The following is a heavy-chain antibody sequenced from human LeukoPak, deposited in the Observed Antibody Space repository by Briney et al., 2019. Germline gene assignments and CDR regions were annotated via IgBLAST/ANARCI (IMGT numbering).Heavy chain of an antibody. Sequence: ASVKVSCKASGYTFTGYYMHWVRQAPGQGLEWMGWINAGNGNTKYSQEFQGRVTITRDTSASTAYMELSSLRSEDMAVYYCARDRCSGGSCYWEAYYFDYWGQETLVTVSS. V-gene: IGHV1-3*03. J-gene: IGHJ4*02. CDR1: GYTFTGYY. CDR3: ARDRCSGGSCYWEAYYFDY. D-gene: IGHD2-15*01. CDR2: INAGNGNT.